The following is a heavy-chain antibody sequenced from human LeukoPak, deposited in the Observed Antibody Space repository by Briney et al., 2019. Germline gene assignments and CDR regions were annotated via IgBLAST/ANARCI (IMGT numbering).Heavy chain of an antibody. J-gene: IGHJ6*03. Sequence: PSETLSLTCSVSGGSISSDYWGWIRQPPGKGLEWIGYIYYSGSTNYNPSLKSRVTISVDVSKSQFSLKLSSVTAADTAVYYCARDMDSSGKYYYYMDVWGKGTTVTVSS. D-gene: IGHD6-6*01. CDR3: ARDMDSSGKYYYYMDV. CDR1: GGSISSDY. CDR2: IYYSGST. V-gene: IGHV4-59*01.